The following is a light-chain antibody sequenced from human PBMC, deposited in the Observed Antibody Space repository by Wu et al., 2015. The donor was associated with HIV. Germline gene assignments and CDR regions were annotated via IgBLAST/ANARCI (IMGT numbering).Light chain of an antibody. J-gene: IGKJ5*01. CDR1: QDIATY. V-gene: IGKV1-9*01. Sequence: IQLTQSPSSLSASIGDRVTITCRASQDIATYLAWYQQIPGKAPRVLIYDASTLQTGVSSRFSGSGSGAEFTLSISGLQRGDFAIYYCQQLNSFPLTFGHGTRLEIK. CDR2: DAS. CDR3: QQLNSFPLT.